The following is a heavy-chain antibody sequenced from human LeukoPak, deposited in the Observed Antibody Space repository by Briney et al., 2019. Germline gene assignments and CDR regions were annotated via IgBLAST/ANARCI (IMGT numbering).Heavy chain of an antibody. CDR3: ACAMAPSYYYYYMDV. V-gene: IGHV4-34*08. CDR2: INHSGST. D-gene: IGHD5-18*01. CDR1: GFTFSDYY. J-gene: IGHJ6*03. Sequence: PGGSLRLSCAASGFTFSDYYMSWIRQPPGKGLEWIGEINHSGSTNYNPSLKSRVTISVDTSKNQFSLKLSSVTAADTAVYYCACAMAPSYYYYYMDVWGKGTTVTVSS.